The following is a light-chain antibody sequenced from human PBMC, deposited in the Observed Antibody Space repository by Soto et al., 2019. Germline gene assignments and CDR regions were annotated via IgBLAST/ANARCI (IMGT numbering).Light chain of an antibody. V-gene: IGLV2-8*01. Sequence: QSALTQPPSASGSPGQSVTISCTGTSSDVGGYNYVSWYQQHPGKAPKLMIYEVSKWPSGVPDRFSGSKSGNTASLTVSGLQAEDEADYYCSSYAGSNNVYVFGTGTKVTVL. CDR2: EVS. CDR3: SSYAGSNNVYV. J-gene: IGLJ1*01. CDR1: SSDVGGYNY.